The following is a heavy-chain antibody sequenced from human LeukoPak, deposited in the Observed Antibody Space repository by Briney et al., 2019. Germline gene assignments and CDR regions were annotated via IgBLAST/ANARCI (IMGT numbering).Heavy chain of an antibody. CDR3: ARQGGYSSSPDF. D-gene: IGHD6-13*01. Sequence: PSETLSLTCTVSGGSITSYYWNWIRQPPGKGLEWIGYIYYSGSTNYNPSLKSRVTISVDTSKNQFSLKLSSVTAADTAVYYCARQGGYSSSPDFWGRGTLVTVSS. CDR2: IYYSGST. V-gene: IGHV4-59*08. J-gene: IGHJ4*02. CDR1: GGSITSYY.